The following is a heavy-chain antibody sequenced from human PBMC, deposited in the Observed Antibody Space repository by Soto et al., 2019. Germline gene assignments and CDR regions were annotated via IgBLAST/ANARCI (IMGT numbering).Heavy chain of an antibody. V-gene: IGHV4-31*03. J-gene: IGHJ5*02. D-gene: IGHD5-12*01. CDR1: GGSISSGGYY. CDR2: IYYIGST. CDR3: ARVNRGGYDNNWFDP. Sequence: QVQLQESGPGLVKPSQTLSLTCTVSGGSISSGGYYWSWIRQHPGKGLEWIGYIYYIGSTYYNPSLKSRITVSVDTSKNQFSLKVRSVTAADTAVYYCARVNRGGYDNNWFDPWGQGTLVTVSS.